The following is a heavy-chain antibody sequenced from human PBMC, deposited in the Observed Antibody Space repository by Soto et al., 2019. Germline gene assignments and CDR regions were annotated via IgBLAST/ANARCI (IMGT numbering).Heavy chain of an antibody. CDR2: IYHSGST. V-gene: IGHV4-4*02. J-gene: IGHJ4*02. D-gene: IGHD3-3*01. Sequence: QVRLQESGPGLVKPSGTLSLTCTVSGASISSGVWWSWVRQPPGKGLEWIGEIYHSGSTNYYPSLKSRVTISVDNSNNQFSLKLNSVTAADTAVYYCARGDIYDYCPQWGQGTLVTVSS. CDR1: GASISSGVW. CDR3: ARGDIYDYCPQ.